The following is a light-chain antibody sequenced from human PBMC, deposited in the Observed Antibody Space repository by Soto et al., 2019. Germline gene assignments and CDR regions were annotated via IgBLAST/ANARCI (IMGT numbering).Light chain of an antibody. J-gene: IGKJ3*01. CDR1: QSINNRY. CDR3: QQYGSSPGFT. V-gene: IGKV3-20*01. Sequence: ELVLTQSPGTLSLSPGERATLSCRASQSINNRYLAWYQQKPGQAPRLLIYGASSRATAIPDRFIGSGSGTDFALIISRLEPEDFAVYYCQQYGSSPGFTFGAGTKVDIK. CDR2: GAS.